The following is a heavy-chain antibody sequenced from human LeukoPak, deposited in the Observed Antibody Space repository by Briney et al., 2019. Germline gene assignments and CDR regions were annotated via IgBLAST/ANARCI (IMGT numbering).Heavy chain of an antibody. Sequence: GGSLRLSCAASGFTFSSYALHWVRQAPGKGLEWVALISYDGSNKHYADSVKGRLTTSRDNSKNTLYLEMNSLRAEDTAVYYCARDKGRGRPTPGDYYGMDVWGQGTTVTVSS. V-gene: IGHV3-30-3*01. CDR2: ISYDGSNK. J-gene: IGHJ6*02. D-gene: IGHD4-17*01. CDR3: ARDKGRGRPTPGDYYGMDV. CDR1: GFTFSSYA.